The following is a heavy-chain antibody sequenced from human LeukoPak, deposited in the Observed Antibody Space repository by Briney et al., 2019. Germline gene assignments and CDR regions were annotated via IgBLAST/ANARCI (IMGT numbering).Heavy chain of an antibody. Sequence: GTSLRLSCAASGFTFSGYPMHWVRQAPGRGLEWVAVISYDGGNKYYADSVKGRFTISRDKNTLYLQMNSLRAEDTAVYYCAKTTTGYSSGRYPGWPADSWGQGALVTVSS. CDR2: ISYDGGNK. D-gene: IGHD6-19*01. CDR3: AKTTTGYSSGRYPGWPADS. V-gene: IGHV3-30*01. CDR1: GFTFSGYP. J-gene: IGHJ4*02.